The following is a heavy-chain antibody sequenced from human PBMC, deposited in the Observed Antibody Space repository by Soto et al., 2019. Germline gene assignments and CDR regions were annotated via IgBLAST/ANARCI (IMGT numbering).Heavy chain of an antibody. CDR3: ARFEIVVVMGFDL. V-gene: IGHV4-39*07. CDR1: GGSISSSSYY. Sequence: PSETLSLTCTVSGGSISSSSYYWGWIRQPPGKGLEWIGSIYYSGSTYYNPSLKSRVTISVDTSKNQFSLKLSSVTAEDTAVYYCARFEIVVVMGFDLWGRGTLVTVS. D-gene: IGHD3-22*01. CDR2: IYYSGST. J-gene: IGHJ2*01.